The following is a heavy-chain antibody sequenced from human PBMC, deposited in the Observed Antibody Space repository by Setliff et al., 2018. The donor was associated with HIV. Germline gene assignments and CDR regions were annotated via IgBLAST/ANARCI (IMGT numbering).Heavy chain of an antibody. CDR2: VYSGGST. J-gene: IGHJ4*02. Sequence: ETLSLTCAVYGGSFSGYYWSWVRQAPGKGLEWVSVVYSGGSTYYADSVKGRFTISRDNSKNTLYLQMNSLRAEDTAVYYCAGAYYYESSGYYWVYWGQGTLVTVSS. V-gene: IGHV3-53*01. D-gene: IGHD3-22*01. CDR3: AGAYYYESSGYYWVY. CDR1: GGSFSGYY.